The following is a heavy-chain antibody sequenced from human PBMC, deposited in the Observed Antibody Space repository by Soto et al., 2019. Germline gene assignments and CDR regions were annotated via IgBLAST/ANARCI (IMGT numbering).Heavy chain of an antibody. CDR1: GFTFSSYS. V-gene: IGHV3-21*01. J-gene: IGHJ3*01. CDR2: ISSGSDYI. Sequence: EVQLVESGGGLVQPGGSLRLSCAASGFTFSSYSMNWVRQAPGKGLEWVSSISSGSDYIFYADSVKGRLTISRENAKNSLFLQRSSLTAEDTAVYYCASSPVVDAFNVWGKGRVVTVTS. CDR3: ASSPVVDAFNV.